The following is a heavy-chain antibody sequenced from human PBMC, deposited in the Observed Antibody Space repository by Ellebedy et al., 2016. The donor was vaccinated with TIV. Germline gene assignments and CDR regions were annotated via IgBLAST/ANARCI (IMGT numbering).Heavy chain of an antibody. V-gene: IGHV4-59*01. CDR3: ASTYSSEWSQNDAFDI. D-gene: IGHD6-19*01. CDR1: GGSISTYY. J-gene: IGHJ3*02. CDR2: IYYSGST. Sequence: MPSETLSLTCTVSGGSISTYYWSWIRQPPGKGLEWIGYIYYSGSTNYNPSLKSRVTIYVDTSKNQFSLKLSSVTAADTAVYYCASTYSSEWSQNDAFDIWGQGTMVTVSS.